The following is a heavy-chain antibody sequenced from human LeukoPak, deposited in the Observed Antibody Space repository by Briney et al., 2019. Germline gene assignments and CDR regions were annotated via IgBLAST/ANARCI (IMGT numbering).Heavy chain of an antibody. V-gene: IGHV1-58*01. CDR2: IVVGSGNT. CDR1: GFTFTSSA. Sequence: GASVKVSCTASGFTFTSSAVQWVRQARGQRLEWIGWIVVGSGNTNYAQKFQERVTITRDMSTSTAYMELSSLRSEDTAVYYCAASPDYYDSSGYSYNFDYWGQGTLVTVSS. J-gene: IGHJ4*02. D-gene: IGHD3-22*01. CDR3: AASPDYYDSSGYSYNFDY.